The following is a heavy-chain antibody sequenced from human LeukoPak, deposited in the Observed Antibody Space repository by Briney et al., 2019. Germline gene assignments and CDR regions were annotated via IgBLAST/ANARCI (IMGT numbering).Heavy chain of an antibody. J-gene: IGHJ4*02. D-gene: IGHD6-13*01. Sequence: GGSLILSCAASGFTFSDYYMSWIRQAPGKGPEWVSHISSFSNFRSYADSVKGRFTISRDNTKNSLYLQVNSLRAEDTAVYYCARPTIAAAGNFEYWGQGTLVTVSS. V-gene: IGHV3-11*03. CDR3: ARPTIAAAGNFEY. CDR1: GFTFSDYY. CDR2: ISSFSNFR.